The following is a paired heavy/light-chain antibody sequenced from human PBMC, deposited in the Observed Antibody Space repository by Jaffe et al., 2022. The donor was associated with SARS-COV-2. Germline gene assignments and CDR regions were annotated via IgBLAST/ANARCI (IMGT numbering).Light chain of an antibody. J-gene: IGKJ1*01. CDR3: QHYGASRT. CDR1: QNLRSDY. Sequence: EIVLTQSPGTLSLFPGERATLSCRASQNLRSDYLAWYQQKPGQAPRLLIYEASRRATGIPDRFSGSGAETDFTLTISGLEPEDFAVYYCQHYGASRTFGQGTKVEIK. V-gene: IGKV3-20*01. CDR2: EAS.
Heavy chain of an antibody. CDR3: ARVIMTRRWLAPGYFDS. CDR1: GGSFSGFY. D-gene: IGHD6-19*01. V-gene: IGHV4-34*01. Sequence: QVQLHQSGAGLLKPSETLSLTCAVSGGSFSGFYWGWVRQTPGRGLESIGEVNQNGRTTIPPSLKSRVAISLDTSKNSFSLKLSSVTAADTAVYYCARVIMTRRWLAPGYFDSWGQGTLVTVSS. J-gene: IGHJ4*02. CDR2: VNQNGRT.